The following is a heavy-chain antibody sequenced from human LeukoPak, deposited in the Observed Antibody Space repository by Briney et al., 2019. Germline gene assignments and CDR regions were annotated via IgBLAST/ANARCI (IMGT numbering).Heavy chain of an antibody. CDR2: IYYSGST. J-gene: IGHJ3*02. V-gene: IGHV4-59*01. CDR3: AREVVVTAAFDI. CDR1: GGTISSYY. Sequence: SETLSLTCTVSGGTISSYYWSWIRQPPGQGLEWIGYIYYSGSTNYNPSLKSRVTISVDTSKTQFSLKLSSVTAADTAVYYCAREVVVTAAFDIWGQGTMVTLSS. D-gene: IGHD2-21*02.